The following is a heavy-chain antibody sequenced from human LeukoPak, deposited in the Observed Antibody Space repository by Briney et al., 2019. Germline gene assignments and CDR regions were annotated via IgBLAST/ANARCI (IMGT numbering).Heavy chain of an antibody. CDR2: IKQDESEK. J-gene: IGHJ6*04. Sequence: GGSLRLSCAASGFTFSNYWMSWVRRAPGKGLEWVANIKQDESEKHYVDSVKGRFTISRDNAKKSLYLQMNSLRAEDTAVYYCAREAKESSGMDVWGKGTTVTVSS. V-gene: IGHV3-7*03. CDR1: GFTFSNYW. CDR3: AREAKESSGMDV.